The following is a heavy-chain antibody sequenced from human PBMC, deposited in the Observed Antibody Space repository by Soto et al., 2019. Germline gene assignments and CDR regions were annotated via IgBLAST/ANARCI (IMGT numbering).Heavy chain of an antibody. CDR2: TYFRSKWYN. CDR3: AKGDNLGPKTGYAFDP. V-gene: IGHV6-1*01. CDR1: GDSVSSNTAS. D-gene: IGHD5-12*01. J-gene: IGHJ5*02. Sequence: TLSLTCAISGDSVSSNTASWNWIRQSPSRGLEWLGRTYFRSKWYNDYAVSVKSRIIINPDTSNNQFSLQLNSVTPEDTAVYFCAKGDNLGPKTGYAFDPWGQGIMVNVSS.